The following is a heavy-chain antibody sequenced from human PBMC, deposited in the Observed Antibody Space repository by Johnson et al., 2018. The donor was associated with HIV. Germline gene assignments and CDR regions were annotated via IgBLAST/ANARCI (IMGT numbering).Heavy chain of an antibody. CDR3: AVGGGKSFNFWSVCKREGDAFVV. Sequence: VHLVESGGGVVQPGRSLTLSCAASGFTFNNFCMNWVRQAPGKGLEWVANMYYDGSEKYYADSVKGRFTVSRDNSSHSLYLQMNSLRVEDTTVYYCAVGGGKSFNFWSVCKREGDAFVVGAKGTRVTVS. CDR1: GFTFNNFC. J-gene: IGHJ3*01. CDR2: MYYDGSEK. V-gene: IGHV3-7*01. D-gene: IGHD3-3*01.